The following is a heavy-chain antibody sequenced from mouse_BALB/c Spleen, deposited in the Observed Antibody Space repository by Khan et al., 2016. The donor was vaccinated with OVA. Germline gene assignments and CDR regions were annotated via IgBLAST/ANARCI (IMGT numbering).Heavy chain of an antibody. Sequence: QVQLKESGPGLVAPSQNLSITCTVSGFSLYDYGVSWIRQPPGKGLEWLGVIWGGGSTYYNSALKSRLSITKDTSKSQVFLKMSSLQNDDTAIFSCAKGMWSDYYAMDYWGQGTSVTVSS. CDR2: IWGGGST. CDR3: AKGMWSDYYAMDY. D-gene: IGHD1-1*02. CDR1: GFSLYDYG. V-gene: IGHV2-6-5*01. J-gene: IGHJ4*01.